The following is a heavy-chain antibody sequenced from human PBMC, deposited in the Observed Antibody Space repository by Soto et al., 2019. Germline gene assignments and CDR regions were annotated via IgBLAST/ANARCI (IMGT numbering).Heavy chain of an antibody. Sequence: SETLSLTCSVSGGSMYSYFWSWIRQPPGKGLEWIGYVYCGGSANYNPSLKSRVTFSVDTSKNEVSLKLTSVTAADTAVYYCARYRREAVAGYTLDNWGQGILVTVSS. D-gene: IGHD2-15*01. V-gene: IGHV4-59*01. CDR3: ARYRREAVAGYTLDN. CDR2: VYCGGSA. CDR1: GGSMYSYF. J-gene: IGHJ4*02.